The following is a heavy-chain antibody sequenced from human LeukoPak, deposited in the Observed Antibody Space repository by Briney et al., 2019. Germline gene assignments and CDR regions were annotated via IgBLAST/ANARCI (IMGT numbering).Heavy chain of an antibody. CDR3: ARGLNGYDY. V-gene: IGHV4-39*01. CDR2: IYYSGST. CDR1: GDSISSSRSY. Sequence: SETLSLTCTVSGDSISSSRSYWGWIRQPPGKGLEWIGSIYYSGSTYYNTSLKSRVTISVDSSKNQFSLILSSVTAADTAIYYCARGLNGYDYWGQGTLVIVSS. J-gene: IGHJ4*02. D-gene: IGHD5-24*01.